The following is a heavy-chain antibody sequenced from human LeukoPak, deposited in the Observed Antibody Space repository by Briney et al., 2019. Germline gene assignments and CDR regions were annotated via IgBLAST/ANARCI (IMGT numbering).Heavy chain of an antibody. Sequence: SETLSLTCTVSGGSISSYYWSWIRQPAGKGLEWIGRIYTSGSTNYSPSLKSRVTMSVDTSKNQFSLKLSSVTAADTAVYYCARDMRGRYSYGYPQYFDYWGQGTLVTVSS. CDR2: IYTSGST. V-gene: IGHV4-4*07. J-gene: IGHJ4*02. D-gene: IGHD5-18*01. CDR3: ARDMRGRYSYGYPQYFDY. CDR1: GGSISSYY.